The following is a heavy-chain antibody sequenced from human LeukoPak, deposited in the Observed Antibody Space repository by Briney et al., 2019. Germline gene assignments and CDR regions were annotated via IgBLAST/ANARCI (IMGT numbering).Heavy chain of an antibody. D-gene: IGHD1-26*01. J-gene: IGHJ3*02. Sequence: PGGSLRLSCAASGFIFSYHFMDWVRQAPGKGLEWVANINRDGSQKNHVDSVKGRFTISRDNAENSLFLQMNSLRAEDTAVYYCARDPRWELPRGRDAFDIWGQGTMVTVSS. CDR1: GFIFSYHF. CDR3: ARDPRWELPRGRDAFDI. V-gene: IGHV3-7*01. CDR2: INRDGSQK.